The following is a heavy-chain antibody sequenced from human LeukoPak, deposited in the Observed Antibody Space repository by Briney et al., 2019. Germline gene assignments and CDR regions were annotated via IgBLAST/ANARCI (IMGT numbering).Heavy chain of an antibody. J-gene: IGHJ4*02. D-gene: IGHD4-23*01. CDR1: GGSISSYQ. V-gene: IGHV4-59*01. Sequence: AETLSLTCTVSGGSISSYQWSWIRQPPGKGLEWIGNIYYSGSANYNPSLKSRVIISVDTSKNQFSLKLSPVTAADTAVYYCARVGVDYSGNIIKYFFDYWGQGTLVTVSS. CDR2: IYYSGSA. CDR3: ARVGVDYSGNIIKYFFDY.